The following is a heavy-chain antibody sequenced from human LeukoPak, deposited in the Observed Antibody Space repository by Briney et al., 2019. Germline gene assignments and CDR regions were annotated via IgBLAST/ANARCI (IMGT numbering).Heavy chain of an antibody. CDR1: GYTFTSYD. Sequence: ASVKVSXKASGYTFTSYDINWVRQATGQGLEWMGWMNPNSGNTGYAQKFQGRVTITRNTSISTAYMELSSLRSEDTAVYYCARGRRYCSSTSCYRLDYWGQGTLVTVSS. V-gene: IGHV1-8*03. D-gene: IGHD2-2*02. CDR2: MNPNSGNT. CDR3: ARGRRYCSSTSCYRLDY. J-gene: IGHJ4*02.